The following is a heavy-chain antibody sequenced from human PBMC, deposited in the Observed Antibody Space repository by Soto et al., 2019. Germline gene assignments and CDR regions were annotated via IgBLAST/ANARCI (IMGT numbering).Heavy chain of an antibody. Sequence: QVQLQESGPGLVKPSQTLSLTCTVSGGSINSGGYYWSWIRQHPGKGLEWIGYIYNSGSTYYNPSLNIRITISVDTSKNQFSLKLSSVTVADTAVYYCAREEVAYYGSGSYNWFDPWGQGTLVTVSS. J-gene: IGHJ5*02. D-gene: IGHD3-10*01. CDR1: GGSINSGGYY. CDR3: AREEVAYYGSGSYNWFDP. V-gene: IGHV4-31*03. CDR2: IYNSGST.